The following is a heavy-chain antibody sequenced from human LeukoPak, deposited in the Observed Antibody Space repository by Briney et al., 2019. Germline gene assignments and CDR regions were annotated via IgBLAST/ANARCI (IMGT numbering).Heavy chain of an antibody. CDR1: GFTFGDYY. CDR3: ARALIYSGDEFDY. CDR2: ITSSGSTI. D-gene: IGHD5-12*01. Sequence: GGSLRLSCVASGFTFGDYYMSWIRQAPGKGLEWLSYITSSGSTIYYADSVRGRFTVSRDNAKNSLFLQMNSLGVGDTAVYYCARALIYSGDEFDYWGQGTLVTVSS. J-gene: IGHJ4*02. V-gene: IGHV3-11*01.